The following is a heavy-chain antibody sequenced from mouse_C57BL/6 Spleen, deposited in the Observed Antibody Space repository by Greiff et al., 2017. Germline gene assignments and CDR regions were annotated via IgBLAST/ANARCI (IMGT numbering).Heavy chain of an antibody. V-gene: IGHV1-4*01. D-gene: IGHD2-4*01. CDR3: ARHYDYDGYAMDY. CDR2: INPSSGYT. Sequence: QVQLKESGAELARPGASVKMSCKASGYTFTSYTMHWVKQRPGQGLEWIGYINPSSGYTKYNQKFKDKATLTADKSSSTAYMQLSSLTSEDSAVYYCARHYDYDGYAMDYWGQGTSVTVSS. J-gene: IGHJ4*01. CDR1: GYTFTSYT.